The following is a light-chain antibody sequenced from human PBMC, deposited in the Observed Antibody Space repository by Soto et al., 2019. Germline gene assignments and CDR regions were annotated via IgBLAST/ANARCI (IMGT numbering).Light chain of an antibody. J-gene: IGLJ1*01. Sequence: QSVLTQPPSASGSPGQSVAISCTGTKNDIGVYDFVSWYQHHPGKAPRLIIYEIVQRPSGVPDRFSGSKSGNTASLTVSGVQAADDDDYLCKACAGSNTYVFGSGTKVTVL. CDR1: KNDIGVYDF. CDR2: EIV. V-gene: IGLV2-8*01. CDR3: KACAGSNTYV.